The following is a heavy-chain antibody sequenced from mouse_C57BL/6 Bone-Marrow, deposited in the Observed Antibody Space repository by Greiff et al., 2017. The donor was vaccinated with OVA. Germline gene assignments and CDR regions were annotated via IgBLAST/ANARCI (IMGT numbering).Heavy chain of an antibody. D-gene: IGHD1-1*01. J-gene: IGHJ3*01. CDR3: ARSGPPTVVAPGFAY. CDR2: ILPGSGST. CDR1: GYTFTGYW. V-gene: IGHV1-9*01. Sequence: VQLQQSGAELMKPGASVKLSCKATGYTFTGYWIEWVKQRPGHGLEWIGEILPGSGSTNYNEKFKGKAPFTADTSSNTAYMQLSSLTTEDSAIYYGARSGPPTVVAPGFAYWGQGTLVTVSA.